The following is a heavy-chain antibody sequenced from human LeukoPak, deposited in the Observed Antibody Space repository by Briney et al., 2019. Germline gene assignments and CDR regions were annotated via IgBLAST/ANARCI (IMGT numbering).Heavy chain of an antibody. D-gene: IGHD6-13*01. CDR1: GFTFSSYS. Sequence: TGGSLRLSCAASGFTFSSYSMNWVRQARGKGREWVSSISSSSSYIYYADSVKGRLSIARDNAKNSLSLQMNRLRAEDTAVYYFARDHIAAADNYSYYYYLDVWGKGTTVTVSS. CDR3: ARDHIAAADNYSYYYYLDV. J-gene: IGHJ6*03. CDR2: ISSSSSYI. V-gene: IGHV3-21*01.